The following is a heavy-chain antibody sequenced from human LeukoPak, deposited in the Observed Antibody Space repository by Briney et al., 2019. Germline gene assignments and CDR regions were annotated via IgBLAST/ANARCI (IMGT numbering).Heavy chain of an antibody. CDR3: ARLYYSASGYPDY. Sequence: GESLKISCKGSGYSFTSHWIGWVRQMPGKGLEWMGIIYPDDSDTRYSPSFQGQVTISADKSINTTFLQWSSLKASDSAIYYCARLYYSASGYPDYWGQGTLVTVSS. J-gene: IGHJ4*02. V-gene: IGHV5-51*01. D-gene: IGHD3-22*01. CDR2: IYPDDSDT. CDR1: GYSFTSHW.